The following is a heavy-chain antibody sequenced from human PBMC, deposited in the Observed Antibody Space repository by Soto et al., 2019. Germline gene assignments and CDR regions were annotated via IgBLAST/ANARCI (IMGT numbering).Heavy chain of an antibody. Sequence: PSETLSLTCTVSGGSISSYHWSWIRQPPGKGLEWIGYIFYSGSTSYNPSIKSRVTISVDTSKNQYSLKLSSVTAADMAVYYFARHDNMTLGSQYLDSWGPGTLVTVSS. D-gene: IGHD1-1*01. CDR3: ARHDNMTLGSQYLDS. CDR2: IFYSGST. J-gene: IGHJ4*02. CDR1: GGSISSYH. V-gene: IGHV4-59*08.